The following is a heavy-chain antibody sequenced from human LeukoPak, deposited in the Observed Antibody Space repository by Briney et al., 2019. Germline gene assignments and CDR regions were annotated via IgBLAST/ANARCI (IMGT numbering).Heavy chain of an antibody. CDR2: INWNGGST. D-gene: IGHD6-19*01. CDR3: AKDYSSGWSEDAFDI. Sequence: GGSLRLSCAASGFTFDDYGMSWVRQAPGKGLEWVSGINWNGGSTGYADSVKGRFTISRDNAKNSLYLQMNSLRAEDTAVYYCAKDYSSGWSEDAFDIWGQGTMVTVSS. V-gene: IGHV3-20*04. CDR1: GFTFDDYG. J-gene: IGHJ3*02.